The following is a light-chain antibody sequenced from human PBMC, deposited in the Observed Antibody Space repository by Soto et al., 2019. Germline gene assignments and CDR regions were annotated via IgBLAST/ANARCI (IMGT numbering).Light chain of an antibody. V-gene: IGLV2-14*01. Sequence: QSALTQPTSVSGSPGQSITISCTGTSSDVGSYDFVSWFQQHPGKAPKLMIYEVTNRPSGVSYRFSGSKSGNTASLTISGLQAEDEADYYCCSFTTTNTLVFGGGTKLTVL. CDR2: EVT. CDR3: CSFTTTNTLV. J-gene: IGLJ3*02. CDR1: SSDVGSYDF.